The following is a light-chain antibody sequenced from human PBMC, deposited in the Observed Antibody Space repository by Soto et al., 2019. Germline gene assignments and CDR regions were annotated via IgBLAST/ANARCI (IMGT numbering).Light chain of an antibody. Sequence: QSVLTQPASVSGSPGQSITISCTGTSSDVGSYNLVSWYQQHPGKAPKHMIYEGSKRPSGVSNRFSGSKSGNTASLTISGLQAEDEADYYCCSYAGSSTLYVFGTGTKLTVL. V-gene: IGLV2-23*01. CDR2: EGS. CDR3: CSYAGSSTLYV. J-gene: IGLJ1*01. CDR1: SSDVGSYNL.